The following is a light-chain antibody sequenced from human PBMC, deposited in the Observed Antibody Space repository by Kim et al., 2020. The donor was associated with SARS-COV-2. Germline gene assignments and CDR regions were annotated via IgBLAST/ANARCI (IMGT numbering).Light chain of an antibody. CDR2: DVS. CDR3: SSYTSSSTWV. Sequence: GQSIPISCTGNSSDVGGYNYVSWYQHHPDKAPKLMIYDVSKRPSGVSNRFSGSKSGNTASLTISGLQAEDAANYYCSSYTSSSTWVFGGGTQLTVL. CDR1: SSDVGGYNY. J-gene: IGLJ3*02. V-gene: IGLV2-14*03.